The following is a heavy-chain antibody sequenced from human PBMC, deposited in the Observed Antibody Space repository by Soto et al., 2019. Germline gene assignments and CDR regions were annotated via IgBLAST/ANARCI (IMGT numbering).Heavy chain of an antibody. V-gene: IGHV4-4*07. D-gene: IGHD1-7*01. CDR3: ARVGKLELQGGAFDI. Sequence: PSETLSLTCTVSGGSIISYYWSWIRQPAGKGLEWIGRIYTSGSTNYNPSLKSRVTMSVDTSKNQFSLKLSSVTAADTAVYYCARVGKLELQGGAFDIWGQGTMVTVSS. CDR2: IYTSGST. CDR1: GGSIISYY. J-gene: IGHJ3*02.